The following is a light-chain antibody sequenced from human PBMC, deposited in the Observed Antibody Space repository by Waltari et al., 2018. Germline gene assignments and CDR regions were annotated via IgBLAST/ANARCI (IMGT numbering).Light chain of an antibody. Sequence: QSALTQPASVSGSPGQSFTISGTGTSSDIGSQIHVCWYQHHPGKAPKLMIFEVTNRPSGVSNRFSGSKSGNTASLTISGLQAEDEADYYCSSYTTSRTWVFGGGTKQTVL. CDR1: SSDIGSQIH. CDR3: SSYTTSRTWV. J-gene: IGLJ3*02. V-gene: IGLV2-14*01. CDR2: EVT.